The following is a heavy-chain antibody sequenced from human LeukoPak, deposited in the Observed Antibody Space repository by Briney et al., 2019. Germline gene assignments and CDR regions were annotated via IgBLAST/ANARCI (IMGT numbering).Heavy chain of an antibody. Sequence: SVKVSSKASGGTFSSYAISWVRQAPGQGLEWMGGIIPIFGTANYAQKFQGRVTITADKSTSTAYMELSSLRSEDTAVYYCARGLYSGSYLNAFDIWGQGTMVTVSS. CDR2: IIPIFGTA. J-gene: IGHJ3*02. CDR3: ARGLYSGSYLNAFDI. D-gene: IGHD1-26*01. V-gene: IGHV1-69*06. CDR1: GGTFSSYA.